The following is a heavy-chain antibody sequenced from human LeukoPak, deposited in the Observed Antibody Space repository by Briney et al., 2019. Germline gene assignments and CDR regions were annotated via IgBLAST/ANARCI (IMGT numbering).Heavy chain of an antibody. Sequence: SVKVSCKASGGTFSSHAISWVRQAPGQGLEWVGGLIPVFGTTNYAEKFQGRVTITTDESTRTSYMELRSLKSDDTAVYYCARRKSGYDYGLDHWGQGILVIVSS. V-gene: IGHV1-69*05. CDR1: GGTFSSHA. CDR3: ARRKSGYDYGLDH. CDR2: LIPVFGTT. D-gene: IGHD5-12*01. J-gene: IGHJ4*02.